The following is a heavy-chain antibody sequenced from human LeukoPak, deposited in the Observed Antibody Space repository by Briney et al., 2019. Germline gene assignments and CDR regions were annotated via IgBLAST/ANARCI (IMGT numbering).Heavy chain of an antibody. CDR1: GFTFSSYA. V-gene: IGHV3-30*04. Sequence: GRSLRLSCAASGFTFSSYAMHWVRQAPGKGLEWVAVISYDGSNKYYADSVKGRFTISRDNSKNTLYLQMNSLRAEDTAMYFCAKGNVMGGRGFDYWGQGTLVTVSS. CDR2: ISYDGSNK. J-gene: IGHJ4*02. CDR3: AKGNVMGGRGFDY. D-gene: IGHD3-16*01.